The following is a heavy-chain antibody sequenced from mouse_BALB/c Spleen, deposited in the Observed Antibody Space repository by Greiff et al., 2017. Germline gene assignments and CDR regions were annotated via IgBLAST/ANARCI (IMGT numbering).Heavy chain of an antibody. D-gene: IGHD2-1*01. CDR1: GFAFSSYD. J-gene: IGHJ4*01. CDR3: ARELLFAMDY. V-gene: IGHV5-12-1*01. CDR2: ISSGGGST. Sequence: EVNVVESGGGLVKPGGSLKLSCAASGFAFSSYDMSWVRQTPEKRLEWVAYISSGGGSTYYPDTVKGRFTISRDNAKNTLYLQMSSLKSEDTAMYYCARELLFAMDYWGQGTSVTVSS.